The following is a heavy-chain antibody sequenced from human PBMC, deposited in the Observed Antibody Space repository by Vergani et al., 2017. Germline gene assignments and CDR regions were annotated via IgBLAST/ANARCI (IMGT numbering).Heavy chain of an antibody. CDR3: AREGDYVWGSSRSLDY. V-gene: IGHV3-23*01. CDR1: GFTFTNFA. CDR2: ISGSGGFT. J-gene: IGHJ4*02. Sequence: EVQLLESGGNLVQPGGSLRLSCAASGFTFTNFAMTWVRQAPGEGLEWVSGISGSGGFTYYADSVKGRFTISRDNSKNTTFLQMNNLRAEDTAVYYCAREGDYVWGSSRSLDYWGQGTLVTVSS. D-gene: IGHD3-16*01.